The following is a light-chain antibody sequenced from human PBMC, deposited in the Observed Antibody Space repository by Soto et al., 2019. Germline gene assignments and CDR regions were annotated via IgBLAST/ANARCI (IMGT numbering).Light chain of an antibody. CDR1: QYISSY. J-gene: IGKJ3*01. CDR2: GAS. Sequence: DIQMTQSPSSLSASVGVRVTITCRASQYISSYVNWYQQKPGKAPKFLIYGASDLQRGVPSRFSGSGSGTDFTLTINSLQPEDFATYYCQQSYSRPLTFGPGTKLDIK. CDR3: QQSYSRPLT. V-gene: IGKV1-39*01.